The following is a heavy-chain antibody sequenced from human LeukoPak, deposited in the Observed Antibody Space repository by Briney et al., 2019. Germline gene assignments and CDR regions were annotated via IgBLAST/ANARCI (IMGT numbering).Heavy chain of an antibody. CDR2: FDPEDGET. CDR3: WIRVGDFDY. J-gene: IGHJ4*02. CDR1: GYTLTELS. V-gene: IGHV1-24*01. Sequence: ASVKVSCKVSGYTLTELSMHWVRQAPGKGLEWMGGFDPEDGETIYAQKFQGRVTMTEDTSTGTAYMELSSLRSEDTAVYYLWIRVGDFDYWGQGTLVTVSS. D-gene: IGHD1-26*01.